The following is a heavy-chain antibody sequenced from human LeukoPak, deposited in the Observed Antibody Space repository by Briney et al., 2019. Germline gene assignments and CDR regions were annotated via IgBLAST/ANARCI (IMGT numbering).Heavy chain of an antibody. V-gene: IGHV3-33*06. CDR3: AKDAQRVFDYSNSLDK. D-gene: IGHD4-11*01. CDR1: GFTFSHYG. J-gene: IGHJ4*02. Sequence: GGSLRLSCATSGFTFSHYGMHWVRQAPGKGLEWVAAIWFYGNNRYYGDPVKGRFTISRDNFQRTVYLQMNSLRAEDTAVYYCAKDAQRVFDYSNSLDKWGQGTLVTVSS. CDR2: IWFYGNNR.